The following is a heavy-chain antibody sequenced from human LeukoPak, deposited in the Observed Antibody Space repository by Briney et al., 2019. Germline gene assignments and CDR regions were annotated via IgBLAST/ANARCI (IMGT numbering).Heavy chain of an antibody. D-gene: IGHD2-2*02. CDR3: ARHRSYQLLYESGVNWFDP. V-gene: IGHV1-69*05. CDR2: IIPIFGKA. J-gene: IGHJ5*02. Sequence: SVKVSCKASGGTFSSYAMSWVRQAHGQGVEWMGGIIPIFGKAKYEQKLQGRVKNTTDESKSKDYMEMNSPRSEDTAVYYCARHRSYQLLYESGVNWFDPWGQGTLVTVSS. CDR1: GGTFSSYA.